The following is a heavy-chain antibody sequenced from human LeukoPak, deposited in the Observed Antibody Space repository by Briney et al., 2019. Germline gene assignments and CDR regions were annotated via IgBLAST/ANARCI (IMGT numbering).Heavy chain of an antibody. Sequence: APVKVSCKASGYTFTSYDINWVRQATGQGLEWMGWMNPNSGNTGYAQKFQGRVTITRNTSISTAYMELSSLRSEDTAVYYCARVGYSSGWYGLFNYYYYMDVWGKGTTVTVSS. J-gene: IGHJ6*03. CDR3: ARVGYSSGWYGLFNYYYYMDV. V-gene: IGHV1-8*03. CDR2: MNPNSGNT. CDR1: GYTFTSYD. D-gene: IGHD6-19*01.